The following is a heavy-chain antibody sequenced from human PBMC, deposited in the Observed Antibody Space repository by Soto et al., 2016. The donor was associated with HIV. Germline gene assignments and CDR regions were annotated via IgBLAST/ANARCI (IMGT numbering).Heavy chain of an antibody. Sequence: EVQLVESGGGLVKPGESLRLSCTGSEFTFRTYSMNWVRQAPGKGLEWVSSISRSSTYIYYADSAKGRFTISRDNAKNLLYLQMNSLRAEDTAVYYCARAETYSSSYQDWGQGTWSPSRQ. CDR2: ISRSSTYI. V-gene: IGHV3-21*01. J-gene: IGHJ4*02. D-gene: IGHD6-13*01. CDR3: ARAETYSSSYQD. CDR1: EFTFRTYS.